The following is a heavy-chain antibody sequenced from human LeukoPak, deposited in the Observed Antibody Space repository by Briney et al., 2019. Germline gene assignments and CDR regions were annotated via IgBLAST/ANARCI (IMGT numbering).Heavy chain of an antibody. Sequence: ASVKVSCKASGYTFTSYGISWVRQAPGQGLEWMGWISAYNGNTNYAQKFQGRVTMTRDMSTSTVYMELSSLRSEDTAVYYCASSGSRYSSSSFDYWGQGTLVTVSS. CDR2: ISAYNGNT. D-gene: IGHD6-13*01. CDR1: GYTFTSYG. CDR3: ASSGSRYSSSSFDY. V-gene: IGHV1-18*01. J-gene: IGHJ4*02.